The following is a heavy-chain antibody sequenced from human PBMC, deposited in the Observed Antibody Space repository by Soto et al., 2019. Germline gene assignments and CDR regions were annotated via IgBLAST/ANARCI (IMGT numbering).Heavy chain of an antibody. J-gene: IGHJ3*02. D-gene: IGHD3-22*01. CDR1: GFKFSNYG. CDR2: IWYDGSNK. Sequence: PGGSLRLSCAASGFKFSNYGMHWVRQAPGKGLEWVAVIWYDGSNKYSAESVKGRFTISRDNSKNTLYLQMTSLRAEDTAMYYCASDYCDSHAYRIDASDIRGQGKMGTVAS. CDR3: ASDYCDSHAYRIDASDI. V-gene: IGHV3-33*01.